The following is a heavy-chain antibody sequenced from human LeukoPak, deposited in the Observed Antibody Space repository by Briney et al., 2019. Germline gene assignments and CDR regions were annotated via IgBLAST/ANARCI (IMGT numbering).Heavy chain of an antibody. CDR3: ARSGLDRNYFDY. CDR1: GLIFSSYG. J-gene: IGHJ4*02. V-gene: IGHV3-30*02. Sequence: GGSVRLSCAASGLIFSSYGMHWLRQAPGKGLEGVAFIRYDGSNKYYADSVKGRFTISRDKSKNPLSLQMNSLRAEDTGVYYCARSGLDRNYFDYWGQGTLVTVSS. D-gene: IGHD1-1*01. CDR2: IRYDGSNK.